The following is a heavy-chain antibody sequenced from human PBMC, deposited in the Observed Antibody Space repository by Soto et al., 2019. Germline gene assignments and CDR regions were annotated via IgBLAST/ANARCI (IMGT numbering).Heavy chain of an antibody. J-gene: IGHJ4*02. CDR1: GYTFKNYG. CDR3: ARDAQPKGVAADGASDY. D-gene: IGHD6-19*01. Sequence: QVQLVQSGPEVKNPGASVKVSCKASGYTFKNYGIKWVRQAPGQGLERVGWITTYNGNRYSAEKFRGRVTMTTDTPTSTTYMELKSLTSDDTGVYYCARDAQPKGVAADGASDYWGQGTLVTVSS. CDR2: ITTYNGNR. V-gene: IGHV1-18*01.